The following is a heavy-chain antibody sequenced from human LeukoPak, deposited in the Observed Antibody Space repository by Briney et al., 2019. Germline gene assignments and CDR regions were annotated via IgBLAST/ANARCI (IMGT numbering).Heavy chain of an antibody. Sequence: GSLRLSCAASGFTFNTYAIYWVRQAPGKGLEWVSGICGSGGCTYYADSVRGRFTISRDNSKNTVYLQMNSLTADDTAVYYCAKTTVGYSSGRYPGWPADCWGQGTLVTVSP. CDR1: GFTFNTYA. CDR3: AKTTVGYSSGRYPGWPADC. CDR2: ICGSGGCT. D-gene: IGHD6-19*01. J-gene: IGHJ4*02. V-gene: IGHV3-23*01.